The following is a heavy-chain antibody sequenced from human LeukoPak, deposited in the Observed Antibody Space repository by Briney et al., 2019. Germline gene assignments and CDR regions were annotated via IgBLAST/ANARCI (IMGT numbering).Heavy chain of an antibody. CDR1: GYSFSSGYY. V-gene: IGHV4-38-2*02. J-gene: IGHJ4*02. CDR3: ARGLASGYPPIPFDY. D-gene: IGHD3-3*01. CDR2: VVHTGTI. Sequence: PSETLSLTCTVSGYSFSSGYYWAWIRQPPGKGVEWIGSVVHTGTIYYNPSLKSRVTISVDTSKNEFSLNLTSVTAADTAIYYCARGLASGYPPIPFDYWGQGTLVTVSS.